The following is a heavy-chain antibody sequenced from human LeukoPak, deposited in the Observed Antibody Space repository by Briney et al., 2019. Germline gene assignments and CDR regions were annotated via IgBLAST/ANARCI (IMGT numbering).Heavy chain of an antibody. Sequence: GQSLTLSCTVSGFTFCDYDMSWLRQSPGKGLEWVGFIRRRGYGGTTEYAACLNARFTVSRNDHKTIAYRQVNGVNTEVTAVYYCTRGSRDCDSTSCPYYYMDVWGKGTTVTVSS. D-gene: IGHD2-2*01. CDR1: GFTFCDYD. J-gene: IGHJ6*03. V-gene: IGHV3-49*03. CDR2: IRRRGYGGTT. CDR3: TRGSRDCDSTSCPYYYMDV.